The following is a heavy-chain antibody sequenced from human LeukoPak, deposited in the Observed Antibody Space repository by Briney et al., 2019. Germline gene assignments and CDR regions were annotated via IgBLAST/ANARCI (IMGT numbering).Heavy chain of an antibody. J-gene: IGHJ4*02. Sequence: SETLSLTCAVSTGSFSGYYWSWIRQPPGKGLEWIGEINHSGSTNYNPSLKSRVTISVDTSKNQFSLKLSSVTAADTAVYYCARGGWRYHLHWGQGTLVTVSS. CDR3: ARGGWRYHLH. D-gene: IGHD2-2*01. V-gene: IGHV4-34*01. CDR1: TGSFSGYY. CDR2: INHSGST.